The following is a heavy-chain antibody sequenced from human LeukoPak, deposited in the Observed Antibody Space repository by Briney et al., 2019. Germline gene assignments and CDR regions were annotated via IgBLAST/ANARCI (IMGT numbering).Heavy chain of an antibody. J-gene: IGHJ4*02. CDR2: ISAYNGNT. CDR3: ARQDILATFDY. V-gene: IGHV1-18*01. CDR1: GGTFSSYA. Sequence: GASVKVSCKASGGTFSSYAISWVRQAPGQRLEWMGWISAYNGNTNYAQKLQGRVTMTTDTSTSTAYMELRSLRSDDAAVYYCARQDILATFDYWGQGTLVTVSS. D-gene: IGHD5-12*01.